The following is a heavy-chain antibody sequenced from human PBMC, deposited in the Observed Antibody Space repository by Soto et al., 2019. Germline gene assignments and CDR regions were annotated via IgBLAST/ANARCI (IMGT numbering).Heavy chain of an antibody. CDR1: GFTFSSYE. CDR2: ISSSGSTI. J-gene: IGHJ4*02. Sequence: TGGSLRLSCAASGFTFSSYEMNWVRQAPGKGLEWVSYISSSGSTIYYADSVKGRFTISRDNAKNSLYLQMNSLRAEDTAVYYCAGSLAVLLDYWGQGTLVTVSS. D-gene: IGHD6-19*01. V-gene: IGHV3-48*03. CDR3: AGSLAVLLDY.